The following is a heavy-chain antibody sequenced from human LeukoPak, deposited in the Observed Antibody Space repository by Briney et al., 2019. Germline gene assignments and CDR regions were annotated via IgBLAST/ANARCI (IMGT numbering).Heavy chain of an antibody. D-gene: IGHD3-10*01. CDR2: INCNSGGT. CDR1: GYIFTGYY. V-gene: IGHV1-2*02. J-gene: IGHJ4*02. Sequence: PSVKVSCKASGYIFTGYYMHWVRQAPGQGLERMGWINCNSGGTNYPQKFQGRVSMTRDTSISTVYLEVGRLTSDDTAVYYCAKDFTMVGGVSGPRIRDDWGQGTLVTVSS. CDR3: AKDFTMVGGVSGPRIRDD.